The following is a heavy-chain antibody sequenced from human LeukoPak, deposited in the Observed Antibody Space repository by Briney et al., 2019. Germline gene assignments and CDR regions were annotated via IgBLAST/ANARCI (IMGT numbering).Heavy chain of an antibody. CDR3: ARSYDSRGYYYGMDV. CDR1: GGSISTYY. CDR2: IYYTGST. V-gene: IGHV4-59*01. Sequence: SETLSLTCTVSGGSISTYYWSWIRQPPGKGLEWVGYIYYTGSTNYNPSLKSRVTISVDTSKNQFSLKLSSVTTADTAVYFCARSYDSRGYYYGMDVWGQGTTVTVSS. D-gene: IGHD3-22*01. J-gene: IGHJ6*02.